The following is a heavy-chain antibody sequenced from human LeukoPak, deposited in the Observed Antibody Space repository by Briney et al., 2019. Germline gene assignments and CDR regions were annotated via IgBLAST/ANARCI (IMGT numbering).Heavy chain of an antibody. J-gene: IGHJ4*02. CDR2: INHSGST. V-gene: IGHV4-34*01. D-gene: IGHD6-13*01. CDR1: GGSFSGYY. CDR3: ASGPGIDY. Sequence: SETLSLTCAVYGGSFSGYYWSWIRQPPGKGLEWIGEINHSGSTDYNPSLKSRVTISVDTSKNQFSLKLSSVTAADTAVYYCASGPGIDYWGQGTLVTVSS.